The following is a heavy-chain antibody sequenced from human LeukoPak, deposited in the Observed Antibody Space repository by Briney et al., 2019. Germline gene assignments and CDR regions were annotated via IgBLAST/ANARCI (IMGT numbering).Heavy chain of an antibody. CDR1: GGSISSGGYY. CDR2: IYHSGST. D-gene: IGHD2-2*01. Sequence: SETLSLTCTVSGGSISSGGYYWSWIRQPPGKGLEWIGYIYHSGSTYYNPSLKSRVTISVDRSKNQFSLKLSSVTAADTAAYYCARDRCSSTSCLLGDDAFDIWGQGTMVTVSS. CDR3: ARDRCSSTSCLLGDDAFDI. V-gene: IGHV4-30-2*01. J-gene: IGHJ3*02.